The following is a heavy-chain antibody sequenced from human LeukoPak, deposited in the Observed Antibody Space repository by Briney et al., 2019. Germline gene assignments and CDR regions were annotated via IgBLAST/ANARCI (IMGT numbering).Heavy chain of an antibody. CDR1: GFTFSSYG. D-gene: IGHD6-13*01. Sequence: GRSLRLSCSASGFTFSSYGMHWVRQAPGKGLEWVAFIRYDGSNKYYADSVKGRFTISRDNSKNTLYLQMNSLRAEDTAVYYCAKDLAAAADDYWGQGTLVTVSS. J-gene: IGHJ4*02. V-gene: IGHV3-30*02. CDR3: AKDLAAAADDY. CDR2: IRYDGSNK.